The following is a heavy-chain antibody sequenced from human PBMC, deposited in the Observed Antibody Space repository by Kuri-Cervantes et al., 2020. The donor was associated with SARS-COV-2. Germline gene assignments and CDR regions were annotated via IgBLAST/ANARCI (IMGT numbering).Heavy chain of an antibody. CDR3: VRDGDHWNFDY. J-gene: IGHJ4*02. V-gene: IGHV3-74*01. Sequence: GESLMISCAASGFTFSGHWIHWDRQAPGKGLVWVSRINPDGSYTNNEDSVKGRFTLSRDNAKNMLFLQMNSLRAEDTAVYYCVRDGDHWNFDYWGQGTLVTVSS. CDR2: INPDGSYT. D-gene: IGHD1-1*01. CDR1: GFTFSGHW.